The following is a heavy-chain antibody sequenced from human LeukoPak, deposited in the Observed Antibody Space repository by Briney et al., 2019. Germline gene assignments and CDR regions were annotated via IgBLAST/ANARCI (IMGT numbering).Heavy chain of an antibody. D-gene: IGHD6-6*01. Sequence: PGESLKISGNGSGYSFTSYWIGGVRPMPRKGLEWMGIIYPGDSDTRYSPSFQGQVTISADKSITPAYLQWSSLKASDTARYYCARPLVSIDYFDYWGQGTLVTVSS. J-gene: IGHJ4*02. V-gene: IGHV5-51*01. CDR2: IYPGDSDT. CDR1: GYSFTSYW. CDR3: ARPLVSIDYFDY.